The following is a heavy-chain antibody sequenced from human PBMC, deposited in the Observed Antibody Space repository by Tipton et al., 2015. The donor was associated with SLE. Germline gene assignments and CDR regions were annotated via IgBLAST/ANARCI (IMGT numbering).Heavy chain of an antibody. V-gene: IGHV3-48*03. Sequence: GSLRLSCAASGFTFSSHEMSWVRQAPGMGLEWISYISSVGGSMYYADSVKGRFTISRDNAKNSVSLQMNSLRAEDTAVYYCARGFYVADFSSGFFVNWFDPWGQGTLVTVSS. CDR3: ARGFYVADFSSGFFVNWFDP. CDR2: ISSVGGSM. CDR1: GFTFSSHE. J-gene: IGHJ5*02. D-gene: IGHD3-3*01.